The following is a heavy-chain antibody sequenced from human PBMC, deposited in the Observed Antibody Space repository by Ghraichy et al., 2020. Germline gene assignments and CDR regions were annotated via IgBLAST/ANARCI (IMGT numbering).Heavy chain of an antibody. D-gene: IGHD2-21*02. CDR1: RFSLTTNGVG. V-gene: IGHV2-5*02. J-gene: IGHJ4*02. CDR3: ARGTCGGDCLSYNAARGGFDY. Sequence: SGPTLVKPTQTLTLTCTFSRFSLTTNGVGVGWIRQPPGKALEWLALVYWDDDKRYSPSLRSRLTITKDASKNQVVLTMTNMTPVHTGTYYCARGTCGGDCLSYNAARGGFDYWGQGTLVTVSS. CDR2: VYWDDDK.